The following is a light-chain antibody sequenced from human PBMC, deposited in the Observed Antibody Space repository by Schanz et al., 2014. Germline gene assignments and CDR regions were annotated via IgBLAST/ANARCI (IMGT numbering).Light chain of an antibody. CDR3: SSYTITTTWV. J-gene: IGLJ3*02. V-gene: IGLV2-14*01. Sequence: QSALTQPRSVSGSPGQSVTMSCTGSSSDVGGYNYVSWYQQHPGKAPKLMIYDVTNRPSGVSNRFSGSKSGNTASLTISGLQAEDEADYYCSSYTITTTWVFGGGTNVTVL. CDR1: SSDVGGYNY. CDR2: DVT.